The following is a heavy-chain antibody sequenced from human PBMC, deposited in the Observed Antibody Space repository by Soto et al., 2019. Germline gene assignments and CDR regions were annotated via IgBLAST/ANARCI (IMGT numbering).Heavy chain of an antibody. CDR2: ITASGGTT. Sequence: GGSLRLSCAASGFTFSSYSMSWVRQAPGKGLEYVSHITASGGTTYYADSVKGRFTISRDSSRNTLYLQMNSLRAEDTALYYCAKCIQINWKYDAFHIWGQGTMVTVSS. D-gene: IGHD1-7*01. J-gene: IGHJ3*02. V-gene: IGHV3-23*01. CDR1: GFTFSSYS. CDR3: AKCIQINWKYDAFHI.